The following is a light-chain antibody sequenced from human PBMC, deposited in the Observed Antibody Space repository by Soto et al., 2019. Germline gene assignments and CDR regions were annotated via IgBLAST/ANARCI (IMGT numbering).Light chain of an antibody. Sequence: EIVMTQSPATLSVSPGERATLSCRASQSVSNNLAWYQKKPGQAPRLLIYGASTRATGIPARFSGGGSGTEFTLTISSLQSEDVAVYYCQQDNNWWTFGQGTRVDI. CDR1: QSVSNN. V-gene: IGKV3-15*01. J-gene: IGKJ1*01. CDR2: GAS. CDR3: QQDNNWWT.